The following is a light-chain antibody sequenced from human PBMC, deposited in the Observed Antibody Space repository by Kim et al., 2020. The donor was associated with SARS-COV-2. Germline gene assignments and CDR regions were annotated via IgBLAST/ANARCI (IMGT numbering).Light chain of an antibody. CDR2: DVS. J-gene: IGLJ1*01. Sequence: GQSITISCTGTSSDVGGYNYVSWYQQHPGKAPKLMIYDVSNRPLGVSNRFSGSKSGNTASLTISGLQAEDEADYYCSSYTSSTSYVFGTGTKVTVL. CDR1: SSDVGGYNY. V-gene: IGLV2-14*03. CDR3: SSYTSSTSYV.